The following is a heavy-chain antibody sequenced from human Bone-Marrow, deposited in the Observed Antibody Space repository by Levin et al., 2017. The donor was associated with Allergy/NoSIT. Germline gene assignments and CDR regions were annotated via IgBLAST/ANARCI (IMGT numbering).Heavy chain of an antibody. D-gene: IGHD7-27*01. V-gene: IGHV3-7*04. Sequence: GGSLRLSCVASGFAFSGSWMTWVRQVPGKGLEWVALINPDGSGTSYVDSVEGRFTISRDNAQNSLFLQMNSLKAEDTAMYYCAKDPHWGGACWGPGTPVTVSS. CDR1: GFAFSGSW. CDR3: AKDPHWGGAC. CDR2: INPDGSGT. J-gene: IGHJ4*02.